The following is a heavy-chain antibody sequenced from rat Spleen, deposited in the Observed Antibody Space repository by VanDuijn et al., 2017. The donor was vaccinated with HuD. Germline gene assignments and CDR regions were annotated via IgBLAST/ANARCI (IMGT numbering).Heavy chain of an antibody. Sequence: EVQLVESDGGLVQPGRSLKLSCAASGFIFSDYYMAWVRQAPRKGLEWVAIIRYDGSSIYYRDSVKGRFTISRDNAKSTLYLQMDSLRSEDTATYYCARRHYGYTDYFDYWGQGVMVTVSS. CDR3: ARRHYGYTDYFDY. CDR1: GFIFSDYY. CDR2: IRYDGSSI. V-gene: IGHV5-29*01. J-gene: IGHJ2*01. D-gene: IGHD1-4*01.